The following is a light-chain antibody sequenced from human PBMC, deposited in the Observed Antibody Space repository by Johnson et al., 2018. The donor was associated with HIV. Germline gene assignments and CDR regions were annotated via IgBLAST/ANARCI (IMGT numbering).Light chain of an antibody. CDR2: KTN. V-gene: IGLV1-51*02. Sequence: QSILTQPPSVSAAPGQKVTISCSGSSSNIGNFYVSWYQQLPETAPKLLIYKTNDRPSGIPDRSSGSKSGTSAPLDITGLPTGDEADYYCGTWDSSLNTEVFGTGTKVTVL. CDR3: GTWDSSLNTEV. CDR1: SSNIGNFY. J-gene: IGLJ1*01.